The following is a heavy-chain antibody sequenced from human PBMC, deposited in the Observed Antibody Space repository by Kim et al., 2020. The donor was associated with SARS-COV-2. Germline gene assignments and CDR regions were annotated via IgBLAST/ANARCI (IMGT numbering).Heavy chain of an antibody. Sequence: GGSLRLSCAASGFTFSSYSMNWVRQAPGKGLEWVPSISSSSSYIYYADSVKGRFTISRDNAKNSLYLQMNSLRAEDTAVYYCARAINRYSGYDLDYWGQGTLVTVSS. D-gene: IGHD5-12*01. CDR2: ISSSSSYI. V-gene: IGHV3-21*01. J-gene: IGHJ4*02. CDR1: GFTFSSYS. CDR3: ARAINRYSGYDLDY.